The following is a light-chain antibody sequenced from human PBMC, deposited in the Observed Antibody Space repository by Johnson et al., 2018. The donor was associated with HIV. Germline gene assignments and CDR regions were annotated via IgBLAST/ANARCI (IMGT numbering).Light chain of an antibody. CDR3: GTWDSSVSAYV. Sequence: QAVLTQPPSVSAAPGQKVTISCSGSSSNIGNNYVSWYQQLPGTAPKLLIYDNNKRPSGIPDRFSGSKSGTSATLGITGLQTWDEADYYCGTWDSSVSAYVFGTGTKVTV. J-gene: IGLJ1*01. V-gene: IGLV1-51*01. CDR1: SSNIGNNY. CDR2: DNN.